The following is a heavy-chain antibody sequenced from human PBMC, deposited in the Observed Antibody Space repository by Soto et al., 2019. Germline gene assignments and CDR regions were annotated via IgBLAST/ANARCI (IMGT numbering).Heavy chain of an antibody. CDR1: GGAISGYY. CDR2: IYSSGGT. CDR3: ARGQRFSDSFDP. D-gene: IGHD3-3*01. J-gene: IGHJ5*02. Sequence: ETLSLTCTVSGGAISGYYWTWIRQPAGKGLEWIGRIYSSGGTKYNPSLKSRVDMSLDMSKNQFSLRLNSVTAADTAVYYCARGQRFSDSFDPWGQGTLVTVSS. V-gene: IGHV4-4*07.